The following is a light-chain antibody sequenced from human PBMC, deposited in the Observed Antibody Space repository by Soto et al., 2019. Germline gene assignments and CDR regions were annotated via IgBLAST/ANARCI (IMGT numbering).Light chain of an antibody. CDR1: SSNIGNNY. V-gene: IGLV1-51*02. J-gene: IGLJ1*01. Sequence: QSALKQPPSVSAAPGQKVTISCSGSSSNIGNNYVSWYQQLPGTAPKLLIYENNKRPSGIPDRFSGSKSGTSATLGITGLQTGDEADYYCGTWDSSLSAYVFGTGTKV. CDR2: ENN. CDR3: GTWDSSLSAYV.